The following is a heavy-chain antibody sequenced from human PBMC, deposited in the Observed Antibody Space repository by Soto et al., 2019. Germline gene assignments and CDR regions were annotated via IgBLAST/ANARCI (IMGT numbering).Heavy chain of an antibody. V-gene: IGHV3-30-3*01. D-gene: IGHD6-13*01. Sequence: GGSLRLSCAASGFTLSSYAMHWVRQAPGKGLEWVAVISYDGSNKYYADSVKGRFTISRDNSKNTLYLQMNSLRAEDTAVYYCARDRDSSSWYGYYYYYGMDVWGQGTTVTVSS. J-gene: IGHJ6*02. CDR3: ARDRDSSSWYGYYYYYGMDV. CDR1: GFTLSSYA. CDR2: ISYDGSNK.